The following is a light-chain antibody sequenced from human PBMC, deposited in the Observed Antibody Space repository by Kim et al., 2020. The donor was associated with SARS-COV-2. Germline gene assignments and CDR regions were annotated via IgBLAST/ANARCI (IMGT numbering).Light chain of an antibody. CDR1: QPMINF. Sequence: ASVGDRVTITCRASQPMINFLNWYPQRPGKAPRFVISAASSLQSGVPSRFSVRGSGTEFVLSIHSLQPEDFATFYCQQTYRHPWTFGRGTKVDIK. J-gene: IGKJ1*01. V-gene: IGKV1-39*01. CDR2: AAS. CDR3: QQTYRHPWT.